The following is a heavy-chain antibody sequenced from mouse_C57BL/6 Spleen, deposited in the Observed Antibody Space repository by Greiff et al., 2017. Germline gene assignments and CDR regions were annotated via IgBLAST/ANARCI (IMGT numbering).Heavy chain of an antibody. D-gene: IGHD1-1*01. J-gene: IGHJ1*03. V-gene: IGHV7-3*01. CDR2: IRNKANGYTT. Sequence: EVMLVESGGGLVQPGGSLSLSCAASGFTFTDYYMSWVRQPPGKALEWLGFIRNKANGYTTEYSASVKGRFTISRDNSQSILYLQMNALRAEDSATYYCARYYYGSSYGGYFDVWGTGTTVTVSS. CDR3: ARYYYGSSYGGYFDV. CDR1: GFTFTDYY.